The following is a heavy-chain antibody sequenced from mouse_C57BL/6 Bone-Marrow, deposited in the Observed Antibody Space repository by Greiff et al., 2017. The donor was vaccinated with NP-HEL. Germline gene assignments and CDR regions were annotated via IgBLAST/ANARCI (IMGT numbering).Heavy chain of an antibody. CDR1: GFSLTSYA. D-gene: IGHD1-1*01. Sequence: VKLQESGPGLVAPSQSLSITCTVSGFSLTSYAISWVRQPPGKGLEWLGVIWTGGGTNYNSAPKSRLSISKDNSRSQVLLEMKSLQTDDTARYCCARNYYYGSRGYYYAKGCWGQGTSVTVSS. V-gene: IGHV2-9-1*01. CDR3: ARNYYYGSRGYYYAKGC. J-gene: IGHJ4*01. CDR2: IWTGGGT.